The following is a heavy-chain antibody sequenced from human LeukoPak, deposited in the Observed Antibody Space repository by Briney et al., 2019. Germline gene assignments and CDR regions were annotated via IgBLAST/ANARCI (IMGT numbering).Heavy chain of an antibody. J-gene: IGHJ5*02. CDR2: IYTSGST. CDR3: ARDHCGGDCYSNWFDP. V-gene: IGHV4-61*02. CDR1: GGSISSGSYY. Sequence: SETLSLTCTVSGGSISSGSYYWSWIRQPAGEGLEWIGRIYTSGSTNYNPSLKSRVTISVDTSKNQFSLKLSSVTAADTAVYYCARDHCGGDCYSNWFDPWGQGTLVTVSS. D-gene: IGHD2-21*02.